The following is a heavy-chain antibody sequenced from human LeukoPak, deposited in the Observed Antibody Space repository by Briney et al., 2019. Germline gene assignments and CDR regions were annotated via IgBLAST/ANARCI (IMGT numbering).Heavy chain of an antibody. CDR1: GYTFTNYA. V-gene: IGHV1-3*01. CDR3: ATDTPQKQLVLR. D-gene: IGHD6-13*01. Sequence: GASVKVSCKASGYTFTNYAMHWVRQAPGQRLEWMGWINAGNGNTKYSQKFQGRVTFPRDTSASTAYMELSSLRSEDTAVYYCATDTPQKQLVLRWGQGTLVTVSS. J-gene: IGHJ4*02. CDR2: INAGNGNT.